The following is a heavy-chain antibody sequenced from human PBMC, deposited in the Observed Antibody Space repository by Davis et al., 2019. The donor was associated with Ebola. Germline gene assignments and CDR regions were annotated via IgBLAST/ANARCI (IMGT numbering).Heavy chain of an antibody. V-gene: IGHV3-7*03. CDR1: GFTFSRYW. CDR2: IKTDGTEG. Sequence: GESLKISCAASGFTFSRYWMSWVRQAPGKGLEWVANIKTDGTEGYYADSVKGRFTISRDNAKNSLFLQMNGLRADDTALYYCARATVTPYYYYYGMDVWGQGTTVTVSS. J-gene: IGHJ6*02. CDR3: ARATVTPYYYYYGMDV. D-gene: IGHD4-11*01.